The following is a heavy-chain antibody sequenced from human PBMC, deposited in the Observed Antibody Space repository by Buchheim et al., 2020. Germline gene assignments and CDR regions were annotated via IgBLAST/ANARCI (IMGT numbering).Heavy chain of an antibody. V-gene: IGHV4-34*01. J-gene: IGHJ4*02. CDR1: GGSFSGYY. D-gene: IGHD2-2*01. CDR3: ATRALSGDCSSTSCYPDFDY. Sequence: QVQLQQWGAGLLKPSETLSLTCAVYGGSFSGYYWSWIRQPPGKGLEWIGEINHSGSTNYNPSLKSRVTISVDTSKNQFFLKLSSVTAADTAMYYCATRALSGDCSSTSCYPDFDYWGQGTL. CDR2: INHSGST.